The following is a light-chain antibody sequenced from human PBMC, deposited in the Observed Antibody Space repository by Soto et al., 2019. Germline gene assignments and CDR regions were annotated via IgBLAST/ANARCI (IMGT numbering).Light chain of an antibody. CDR2: DVS. Sequence: QSVLTQPASVSGSPGQSITISCTGTSSDLGTYNYVSWYRQHPGKAPQLIIYDVSDRPAGVSDRFSGSKSGHTASLTISGLQAEDEADYYCGSYTTSSTLVFGGGTKLTGL. J-gene: IGLJ2*01. CDR3: GSYTTSSTLV. CDR1: SSDLGTYNY. V-gene: IGLV2-14*03.